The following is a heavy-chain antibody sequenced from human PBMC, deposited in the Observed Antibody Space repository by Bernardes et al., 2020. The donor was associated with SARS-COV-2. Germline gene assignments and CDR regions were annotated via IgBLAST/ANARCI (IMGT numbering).Heavy chain of an antibody. J-gene: IGHJ5*02. D-gene: IGHD2-2*01. Sequence: SLRLSCAASGFTFSSYSMNWVRQAPGKGLEWVSSISSSSSYIYYADSVKGRFTISRDNAKNSLYLQMNSLRAEDTAVYYCARDRTCSSTSCYLSWFDPWGQGTLVTVSS. V-gene: IGHV3-21*01. CDR2: ISSSSSYI. CDR1: GFTFSSYS. CDR3: ARDRTCSSTSCYLSWFDP.